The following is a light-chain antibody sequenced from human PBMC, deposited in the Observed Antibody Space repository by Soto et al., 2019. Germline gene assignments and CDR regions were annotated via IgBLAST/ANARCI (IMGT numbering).Light chain of an antibody. V-gene: IGKV2-30*01. CDR3: MQATHCPWT. CDR1: QSLVYSDGNTF. J-gene: IGKJ1*01. Sequence: DVVMTQSPLSLPVTLGQPASISCRSSQSLVYSDGNTFLNWFQQRPGQSPRRLIYKVSNRDSGVPDRFSGSGSGTDFTLKISRVEAEYVGVYYCMQATHCPWTFGQGTKVEIK. CDR2: KVS.